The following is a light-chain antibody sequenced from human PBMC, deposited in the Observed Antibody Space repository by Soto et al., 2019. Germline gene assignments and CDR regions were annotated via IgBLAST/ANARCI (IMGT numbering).Light chain of an antibody. CDR1: QSVGSN. Sequence: EILLTQSPATLPVSPGERATLSCRASQSVGSNLAWFQQKPGQAPRPVIYGASSRATGIPDRFSGSGSGMDFTLTISSLAPEDFAVYYCQQSGDSQWTFGQGTKVDIK. CDR2: GAS. V-gene: IGKV3-20*01. CDR3: QQSGDSQWT. J-gene: IGKJ1*01.